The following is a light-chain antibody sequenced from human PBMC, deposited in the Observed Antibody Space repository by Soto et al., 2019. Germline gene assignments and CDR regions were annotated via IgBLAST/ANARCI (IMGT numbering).Light chain of an antibody. Sequence: EIVMTQSPVTLSASPGERVTLSCRTNKSISSNLAWYQQKRGQAPRLLISGVSTRASGVPDRFSGSGSVADFTLTISSLQSEDFAVYYCQQYDNCPLTFGGGTKVEI. CDR3: QQYDNCPLT. J-gene: IGKJ4*01. CDR2: GVS. V-gene: IGKV3-15*01. CDR1: KSISSN.